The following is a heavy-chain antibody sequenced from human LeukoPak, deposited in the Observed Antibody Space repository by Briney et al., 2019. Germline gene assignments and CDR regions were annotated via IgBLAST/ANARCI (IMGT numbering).Heavy chain of an antibody. Sequence: NPSETLSLTCTVSGGSISSGGYCWSWIRQHPGKGLEWIGYIYYSGSTYYNPSLKSRVTISVDTSKNQFSLKLSSVTAADTAVYYCARHIGYSSGWSRAFDIWGQGTMVTVSS. CDR3: ARHIGYSSGWSRAFDI. J-gene: IGHJ3*02. CDR1: GGSISSGGYC. V-gene: IGHV4-31*03. D-gene: IGHD6-19*01. CDR2: IYYSGST.